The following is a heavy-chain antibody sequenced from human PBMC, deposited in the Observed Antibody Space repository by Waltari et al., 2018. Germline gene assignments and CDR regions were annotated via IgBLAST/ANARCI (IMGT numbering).Heavy chain of an antibody. CDR2: FDHEDGET. CDR3: ATAVRGVSNWFDP. J-gene: IGHJ5*02. D-gene: IGHD3-10*01. CDR1: GYTLTELS. V-gene: IGHV1-24*01. Sequence: QVQLVQSGAEVKKPGASVKVSCKVSGYTLTELSMHLVRQAPGKGLEWMGGFDHEDGETIYEKKFQGRVTMTEDTSTDTAYMELSSLRSEDTAVYYCATAVRGVSNWFDPWGQGTLVTVSS.